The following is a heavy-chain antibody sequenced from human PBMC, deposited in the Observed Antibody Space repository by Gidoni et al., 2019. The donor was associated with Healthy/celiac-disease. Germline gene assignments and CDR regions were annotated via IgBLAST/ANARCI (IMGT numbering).Heavy chain of an antibody. CDR1: GFTFSSYG. D-gene: IGHD5-18*01. J-gene: IGHJ6*02. CDR2: ISYDGSNK. V-gene: IGHV3-30*18. Sequence: QVQLVESGGGVVQPGRSLRLSCAASGFTFSSYGMHWVRQAPGKGLEWVAVISYDGSNKYYADSVKGRFTISRDNSKNTLYLQMNSLRAEDTAVYYCAKLGAEDTAPRDYYGMDVWGQGTTVTVFS. CDR3: AKLGAEDTAPRDYYGMDV.